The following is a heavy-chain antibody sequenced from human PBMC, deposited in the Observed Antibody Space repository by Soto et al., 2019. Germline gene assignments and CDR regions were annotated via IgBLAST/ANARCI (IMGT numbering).Heavy chain of an antibody. V-gene: IGHV4-30-2*01. CDR1: GGSISSGGYS. Sequence: QLQLQESGSGLVKPSQTLSLTCAVSGGSISSGGYSWSWIRQPPGKGLEWIGYIYQSGGTYYNPSLKSGVTISVDRSKNQFSLRLSSVTAADTAVYYCAGGIAARPLGYLVHGTLVTVSS. J-gene: IGHJ4*01. CDR3: AGGIAARPLGY. D-gene: IGHD6-6*01. CDR2: IYQSGGT.